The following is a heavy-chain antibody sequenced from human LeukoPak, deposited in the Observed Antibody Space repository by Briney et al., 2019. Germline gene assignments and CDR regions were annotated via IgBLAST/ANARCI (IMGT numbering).Heavy chain of an antibody. J-gene: IGHJ4*02. CDR1: GFTFSSYA. Sequence: GRSLRLSCAASGFTFSSYAMHWVRQAPGKGLEWVAVISYDGSNRYYADSVKGRFTISRDNSKNTLYLQVNSLRAEDTAMYYCAREDGYGSGSYGFDYWGQGTLVTVSS. V-gene: IGHV3-30*04. CDR3: AREDGYGSGSYGFDY. D-gene: IGHD3-10*01. CDR2: ISYDGSNR.